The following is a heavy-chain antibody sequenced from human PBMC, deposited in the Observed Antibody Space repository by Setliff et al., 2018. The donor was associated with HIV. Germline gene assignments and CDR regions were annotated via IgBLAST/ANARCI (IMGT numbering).Heavy chain of an antibody. CDR1: GFTFNNNG. CDR3: ARAWAMQQLVPAY. D-gene: IGHD6-6*01. J-gene: IGHJ4*02. Sequence: GESLKISCAASGFTFNNNGMSWVRQAPGKGLGWVSGITSNGGRTGYADSVKGRFTISRDNSKNTLYLQMNSLRVEDTAIYYCARAWAMQQLVPAYWGQGTLVTVSS. V-gene: IGHV3-20*04. CDR2: ITSNGGRT.